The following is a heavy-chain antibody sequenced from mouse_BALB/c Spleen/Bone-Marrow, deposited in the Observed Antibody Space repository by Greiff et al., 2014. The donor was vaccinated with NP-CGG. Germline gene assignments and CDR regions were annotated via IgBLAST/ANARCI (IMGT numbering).Heavy chain of an antibody. CDR3: ARSDGKITRYCDV. D-gene: IGHD2-1*01. CDR2: ISSGGSYT. V-gene: IGHV5-6*02. J-gene: IGHJ1*01. CDR1: GFTFSNYG. Sequence: EVMLVESGGDLVKPGGSLKLSCAASGFTFSNYGMSWVRQTPDKRLEWVATISSGGSYTYYPDSVKGRFTISRDNAKNTLYLQMSSLKSEDAAMYYCARSDGKITRYCDVWGAGTTVTVSS.